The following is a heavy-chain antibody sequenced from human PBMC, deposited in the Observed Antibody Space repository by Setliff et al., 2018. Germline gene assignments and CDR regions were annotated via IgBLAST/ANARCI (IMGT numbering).Heavy chain of an antibody. Sequence: SETLSLTCNVSGGSISTSNYHWGWVRQPPGKGLEWVVRISGSGSATYNPSLKSRVSIFIDASNNQVSLDLSSVTAADSAVYYCARDITREPYTGGFYHFDPWGQGALVTVSS. D-gene: IGHD3-16*01. V-gene: IGHV4-39*07. CDR2: ISGSGSA. CDR3: ARDITREPYTGGFYHFDP. CDR1: GGSISTSNYH. J-gene: IGHJ5*02.